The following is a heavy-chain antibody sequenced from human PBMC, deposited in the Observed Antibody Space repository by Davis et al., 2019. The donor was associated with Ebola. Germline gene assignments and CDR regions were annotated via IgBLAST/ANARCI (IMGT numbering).Heavy chain of an antibody. J-gene: IGHJ6*02. D-gene: IGHD2/OR15-2a*01. CDR2: INHSGST. Sequence: PSETLSLTCAVYGGSFSGYYWSWIRQPPGKGLEWIGEINHSGSTNYNPSLKSRVTISVDTSKNQFSLKLSSVTAADTAVYYCARNSPAGLSMDVWGQGTTVTVSS. CDR1: GGSFSGYY. V-gene: IGHV4-34*01. CDR3: ARNSPAGLSMDV.